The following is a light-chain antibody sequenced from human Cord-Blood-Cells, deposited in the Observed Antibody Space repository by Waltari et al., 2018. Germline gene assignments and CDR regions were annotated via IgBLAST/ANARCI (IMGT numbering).Light chain of an antibody. CDR1: SSDVGGYNY. Sequence: QSALTQPASVSGSPGQSITISCTGTSSDVGGYNYVSWYHQHPGKAPKLMIYEVSNRPSGVSNRFSGSKSGNTASLTISVLQAEDEADYYCSSYTSSSTLYVFGTGTKVTVL. CDR3: SSYTSSSTLYV. J-gene: IGLJ1*01. CDR2: EVS. V-gene: IGLV2-14*01.